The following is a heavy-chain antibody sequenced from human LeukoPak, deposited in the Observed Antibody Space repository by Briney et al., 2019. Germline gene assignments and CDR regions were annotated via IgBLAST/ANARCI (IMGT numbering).Heavy chain of an antibody. CDR3: VRDEWFGEYAY. Sequence: GGSLRLSCAASGFTFSSYGMHWVRQAPGKGLEWVAFIRFDGSNKYYADSVKGRFTISRDNFKNTMYLQMSSLRDEDTAVYYCVRDEWFGEYAYWGQGTLVTVSS. V-gene: IGHV3-30*02. D-gene: IGHD3-10*01. CDR1: GFTFSSYG. CDR2: IRFDGSNK. J-gene: IGHJ4*02.